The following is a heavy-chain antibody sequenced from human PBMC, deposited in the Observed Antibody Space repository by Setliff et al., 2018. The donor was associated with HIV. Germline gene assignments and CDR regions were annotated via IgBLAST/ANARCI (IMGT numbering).Heavy chain of an antibody. Sequence: PSETLSLTCTVSGGSISSDDHYWSWIRQPPGKGLEWIGYIYHTGATYYKSSLESRITISVDTSKNQFSLKLNSVTAADTAVYFCARMSISASVYFDYWGQGSQVTVSS. CDR2: IYHTGAT. CDR3: ARMSISASVYFDY. CDR1: GGSISSDDHY. V-gene: IGHV4-30-4*01. J-gene: IGHJ4*02. D-gene: IGHD6-25*01.